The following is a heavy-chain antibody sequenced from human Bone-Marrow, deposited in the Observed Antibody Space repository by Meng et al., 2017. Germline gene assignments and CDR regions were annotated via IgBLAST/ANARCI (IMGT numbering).Heavy chain of an antibody. J-gene: IGHJ5*02. D-gene: IGHD3-9*01. CDR2: ISSSSSYI. CDR3: ATDILTGPNWFDP. CDR1: GFTFSSYS. Sequence: GESLKISCAASGFTFSSYSMNWVRQAPGKGLEWVSSISSSSSYIYYADSGKGRFTISRDNAKNSLYLQMNSLRAEDTAVYYCATDILTGPNWFDPWGQGTLVTVSS. V-gene: IGHV3-21*01.